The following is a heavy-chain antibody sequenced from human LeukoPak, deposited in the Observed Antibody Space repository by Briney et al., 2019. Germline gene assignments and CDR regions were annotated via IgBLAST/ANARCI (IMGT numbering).Heavy chain of an antibody. V-gene: IGHV1-3*01. CDR2: INAGNGNT. Sequence: ASLKVSCKASRDTFTSYAIQWVRQAPGQRLEWMGWINAGNGNTKYSQKFQGRVTITRDTSASTAYMELSSLRSEDTAVYYCAREASGSYFGMDVWGQGTTVTVSS. D-gene: IGHD1-26*01. J-gene: IGHJ6*02. CDR1: RDTFTSYA. CDR3: AREASGSYFGMDV.